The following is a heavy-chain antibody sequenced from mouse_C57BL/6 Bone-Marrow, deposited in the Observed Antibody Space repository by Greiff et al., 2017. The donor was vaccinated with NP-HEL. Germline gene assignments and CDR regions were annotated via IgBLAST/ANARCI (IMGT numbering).Heavy chain of an antibody. CDR3: SNYYGSSYWYFDV. J-gene: IGHJ1*03. CDR2: IDPENGDT. CDR1: GFNIKDDY. V-gene: IGHV14-4*01. D-gene: IGHD1-1*01. Sequence: VQLKESGAELVRPGASVKLSCTASGFNIKDDYMHWVKQRPEQGLEWIGWIDPENGDTEYDSKFQGKATITADTSSNTAYLQLSSLTSEDTAVYYCSNYYGSSYWYFDVWGTGTTVTVSS.